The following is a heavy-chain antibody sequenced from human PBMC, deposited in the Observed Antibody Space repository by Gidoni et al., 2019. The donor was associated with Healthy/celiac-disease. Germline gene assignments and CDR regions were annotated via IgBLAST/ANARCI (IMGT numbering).Heavy chain of an antibody. Sequence: QVQLVQSGAEVKKPGASVKVSCKASGYTFTSYGISWVRQAPGQGLEWMGWISAYNGNTNYAQKLQGRVTMTTDTSTSTAYMELRSLRSDDTAVYYCARSPPKRVVPAAMVRLDVWGQGTTVTVSS. CDR3: ARSPPKRVVPAAMVRLDV. CDR2: ISAYNGNT. V-gene: IGHV1-18*01. D-gene: IGHD2-2*01. J-gene: IGHJ6*02. CDR1: GYTFTSYG.